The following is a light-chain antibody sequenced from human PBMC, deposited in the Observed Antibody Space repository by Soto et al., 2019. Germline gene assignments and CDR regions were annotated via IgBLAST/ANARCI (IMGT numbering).Light chain of an antibody. J-gene: IGKJ5*01. CDR2: DAS. CDR3: QQRSNWPLT. V-gene: IGKV3-11*01. Sequence: IVMTQSPATLSVSPVERATLFCRASQSVSSYFAWYQQKPGQAPNLLIYDASNRATGIPARFSGSGSGTDFTLTISSLEPEDFAVYYCQQRSNWPLTFGQGTRLEIK. CDR1: QSVSSY.